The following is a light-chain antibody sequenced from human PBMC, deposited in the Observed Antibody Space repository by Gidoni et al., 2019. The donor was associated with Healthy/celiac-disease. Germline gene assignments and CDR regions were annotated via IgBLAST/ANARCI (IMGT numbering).Light chain of an antibody. J-gene: IGKJ5*01. CDR3: QQRSNWPPG. CDR1: QSVSSY. CDR2: DAS. Sequence: IVLTQSPATLSLSPGERATLSCRASQSVSSYLAWYQQKPGQAHRRLIYDASNRATGIPARFSGSGSGTDFTLTISSLEPEDFAVYYCQQRSNWPPGFGQXTRLEIK. V-gene: IGKV3-11*01.